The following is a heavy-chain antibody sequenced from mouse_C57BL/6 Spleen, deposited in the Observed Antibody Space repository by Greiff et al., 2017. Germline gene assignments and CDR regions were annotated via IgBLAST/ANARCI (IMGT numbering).Heavy chain of an antibody. V-gene: IGHV1-82*01. CDR2: IYPGDGDT. J-gene: IGHJ2*01. CDR3: EGGDYGSSFDY. CDR1: GYAFSSSW. Sequence: QVQLQQSGPELVKPGASVKISCKASGYAFSSSWMNWVKQRPGKGLEWIGRIYPGDGDTNYNGKFKGKATLTADQSSSTAYMQLSSLTSEDSAVCFCEGGDYGSSFDYWGQGTTLTVSS. D-gene: IGHD1-1*01.